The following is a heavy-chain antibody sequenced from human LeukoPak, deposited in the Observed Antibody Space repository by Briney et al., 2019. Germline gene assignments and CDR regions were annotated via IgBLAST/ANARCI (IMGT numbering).Heavy chain of an antibody. D-gene: IGHD3-9*01. Sequence: GGSLRLSCAASGFTFSSYAMSWVRQAPGKGLEWVSAISGSGGSTYYADSVKGRFTISRDNSKNTLYLQMNSLRAEDTAVYYCATQYFDWLDLYYGMDVRGQGTTVTVSS. J-gene: IGHJ6*02. CDR1: GFTFSSYA. V-gene: IGHV3-23*01. CDR3: ATQYFDWLDLYYGMDV. CDR2: ISGSGGST.